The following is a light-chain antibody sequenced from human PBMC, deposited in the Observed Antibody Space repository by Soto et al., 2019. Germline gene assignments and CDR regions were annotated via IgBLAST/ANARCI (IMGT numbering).Light chain of an antibody. V-gene: IGKV1-39*01. CDR1: QSIATF. Sequence: QMTQSPSSLSASVGDRVTITCLASQSIATFLNWYQQKLGKAPKLLIYATSNLQSGVPSRFSGSGSGTDFTLTISSLQPEDFASYYCQQSYDGPQTFGQGTKVEI. J-gene: IGKJ1*01. CDR2: ATS. CDR3: QQSYDGPQT.